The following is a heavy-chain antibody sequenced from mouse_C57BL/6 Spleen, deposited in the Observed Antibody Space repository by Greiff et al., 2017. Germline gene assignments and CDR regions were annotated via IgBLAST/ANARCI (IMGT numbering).Heavy chain of an antibody. Sequence: VQLQQPGAELVMPGASVKLSCKASGYTFTSYWMHWVKQRPGQGLEWIGEIDPSDSYTNYNQKFKGKSILTVDKSSSTAYMQLSSLTSEDSAVYYCARNKGLRLFAYWGQGTLVTVSA. CDR3: ARNKGLRLFAY. D-gene: IGHD2-4*01. V-gene: IGHV1-69*01. CDR2: IDPSDSYT. J-gene: IGHJ3*01. CDR1: GYTFTSYW.